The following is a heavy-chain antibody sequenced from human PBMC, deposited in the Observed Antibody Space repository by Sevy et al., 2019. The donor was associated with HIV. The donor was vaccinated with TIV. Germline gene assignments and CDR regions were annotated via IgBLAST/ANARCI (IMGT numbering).Heavy chain of an antibody. Sequence: GSLRLSCAVYGGSFSGYYWSWIRQPPGKGLEWIGEINHSGSTNYNPSLKSRVTISVDTSKNQFSLKLSSVTAADTAVYYCARARFLEWLARRWFDPWGQGTLVTVSS. V-gene: IGHV4-34*01. J-gene: IGHJ5*02. CDR3: ARARFLEWLARRWFDP. CDR1: GGSFSGYY. D-gene: IGHD3-3*01. CDR2: INHSGST.